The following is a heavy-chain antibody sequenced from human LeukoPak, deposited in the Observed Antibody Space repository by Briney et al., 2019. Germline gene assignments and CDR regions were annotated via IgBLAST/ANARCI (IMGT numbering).Heavy chain of an antibody. CDR1: GFTFSSYA. CDR3: ASDCSSTSCYQRGGYSDY. Sequence: GGSLRPACAAYGFTFSSYAMSWVRQAPGKGLEWVSAISGSGGSTYYADSVKGRFTISRDNSKNTLYLQINSLRAEDTAVYYCASDCSSTSCYQRGGYSDYWGQGTLVTVSS. V-gene: IGHV3-23*01. CDR2: ISGSGGST. J-gene: IGHJ4*02. D-gene: IGHD2-2*01.